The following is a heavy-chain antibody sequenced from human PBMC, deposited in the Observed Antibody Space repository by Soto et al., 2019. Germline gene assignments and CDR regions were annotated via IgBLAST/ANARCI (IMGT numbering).Heavy chain of an antibody. CDR2: IWYDGSNK. Sequence: PGGSLRLSCAASGFTFSSYGMHWVRQAPGKGLEWVAVIWYDGSNKYYADSVKGRFTISRDNSKNTLYLQMNSLRAEDTAVYYCARAGDDILSTFDYWGQGTLVTVSS. J-gene: IGHJ4*02. CDR3: ARAGDDILSTFDY. V-gene: IGHV3-33*01. CDR1: GFTFSSYG. D-gene: IGHD3-9*01.